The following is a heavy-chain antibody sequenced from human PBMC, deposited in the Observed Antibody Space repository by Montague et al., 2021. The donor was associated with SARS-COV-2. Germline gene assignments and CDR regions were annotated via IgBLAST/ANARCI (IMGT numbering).Heavy chain of an antibody. CDR2: IYHSGST. CDR3: ARDRRRWLQLNSWFDP. V-gene: IGHV4-38-2*02. Sequence: SETLSLTCTVSGYSIGSGYYWGWIRQPPGKGLEWIGSIYHSGSTYYNPSLKSRVTISVDTSKNQFSLKLLSSVTAADTAVYYCARDRRRWLQLNSWFDPWGQGTLVTVSS. D-gene: IGHD5-24*01. J-gene: IGHJ5*02. CDR1: GYSIGSGYY.